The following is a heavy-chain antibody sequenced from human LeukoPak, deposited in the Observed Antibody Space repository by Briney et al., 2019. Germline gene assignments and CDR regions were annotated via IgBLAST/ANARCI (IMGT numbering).Heavy chain of an antibody. D-gene: IGHD7-27*01. CDR3: ARGTPITGDPY. Sequence: ASVKVSCKASGYTFTNYGISWVRQAPGQGLGWMGWISAYNGDTNYAQKLQGRVTMTTDTSTSTAYMELRSLRSDDTAVYYCARGTPITGDPYWGRGTLVTVSS. CDR1: GYTFTNYG. V-gene: IGHV1-18*01. CDR2: ISAYNGDT. J-gene: IGHJ4*02.